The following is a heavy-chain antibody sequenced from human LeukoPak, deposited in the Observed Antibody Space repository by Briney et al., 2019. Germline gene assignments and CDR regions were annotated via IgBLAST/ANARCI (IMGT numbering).Heavy chain of an antibody. J-gene: IGHJ6*02. CDR1: GGTFSSYA. V-gene: IGHV1-69*13. Sequence: ASVKVSCKASGGTFSSYAISWVRQAPGQGLEWKGGIIPILGTANYAQKFQGRVTITADESTSTAYMELSSLRSEDTAVFYCARVALGRRWLQTSYYYGMDVWGQGTTVTVSS. CDR3: ARVALGRRWLQTSYYYGMDV. CDR2: IIPILGTA. D-gene: IGHD5-24*01.